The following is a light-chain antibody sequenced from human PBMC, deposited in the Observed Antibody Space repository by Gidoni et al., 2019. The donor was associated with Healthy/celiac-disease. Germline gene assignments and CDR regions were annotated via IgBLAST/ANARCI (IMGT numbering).Light chain of an antibody. V-gene: IGLV3-9*01. CDR1: NIGSKN. CDR3: QVWDSSTAWV. CDR2: RDS. Sequence: SYELTQPLSVSVALGQTARITCGGNNIGSKNVHWYQQKPGQAPVLVIYRDSNRPSGIPERFSGSNSGNTATLTISRAQAGDEADYYCQVWDSSTAWVFGGGTKLTVX. J-gene: IGLJ3*02.